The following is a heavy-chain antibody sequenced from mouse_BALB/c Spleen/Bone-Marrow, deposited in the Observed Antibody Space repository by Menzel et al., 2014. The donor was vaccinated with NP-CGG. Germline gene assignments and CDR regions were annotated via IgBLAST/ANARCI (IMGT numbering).Heavy chain of an antibody. CDR3: ARDGYDVGGALDY. CDR2: ISNGGSTT. CDR1: GFTFSYYT. J-gene: IGHJ4*01. D-gene: IGHD2-2*01. Sequence: EVQGVESGGGLVQPGGSLKLSCAASGFTFSYYTMSWVRQTPEKRLEWVAYISNGGSTTYHPDTVKGRFTISRDNAKNTLYVQMSSLKSEDTAMYYCARDGYDVGGALDYWGQGTSVTVSS. V-gene: IGHV5-12-2*01.